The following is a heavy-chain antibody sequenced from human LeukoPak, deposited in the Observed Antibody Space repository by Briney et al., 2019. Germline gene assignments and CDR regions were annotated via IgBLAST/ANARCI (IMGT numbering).Heavy chain of an antibody. CDR2: IIPIFGTA. J-gene: IGHJ4*02. CDR3: ARRVGYDSSGYYYVSTGSLVY. V-gene: IGHV1-69*05. D-gene: IGHD3-22*01. Sequence: SVKVSCKASGGTFSSYAISWVRQAPGQGLEWMGRIIPIFGTANYAQKFQGRVTITTDESTSTAYMELSSLRSDDTAVYYCARRVGYDSSGYYYVSTGSLVYWGQGTLVTVSS. CDR1: GGTFSSYA.